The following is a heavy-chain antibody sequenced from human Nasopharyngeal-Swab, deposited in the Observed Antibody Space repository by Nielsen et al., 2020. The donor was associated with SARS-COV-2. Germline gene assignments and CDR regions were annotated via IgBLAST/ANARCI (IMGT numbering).Heavy chain of an antibody. V-gene: IGHV4-34*01. CDR3: ARGGSSSWYYYYYGMDV. CDR1: GGSFSSYY. Sequence: SETLSLTCAVYGGSFSSYYWSWIRQPPGKGLEWIGEINHSGSTNYNPSLKSRVTISVDTSKNQFSLKLSSVTAADTAVYYCARGGSSSWYYYYYGMDVWGQGTTVTVSS. CDR2: INHSGST. J-gene: IGHJ6*02. D-gene: IGHD6-13*01.